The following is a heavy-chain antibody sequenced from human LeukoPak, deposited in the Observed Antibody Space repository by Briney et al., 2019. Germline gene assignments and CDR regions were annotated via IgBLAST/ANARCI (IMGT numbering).Heavy chain of an antibody. CDR3: ASAPSMVTPYYFDY. CDR1: GGTFSSYA. V-gene: IGHV1-69*04. Sequence: ASVKVSCKASGGTFSSYAISWVRQAPGQGLEWMGRIIPILGIANYAQKFQDRVTITADKSTSTAYMELSSLRSEDTAVYYCASAPSMVTPYYFDYWGQGTLVTVSS. CDR2: IIPILGIA. J-gene: IGHJ4*02. D-gene: IGHD5-18*01.